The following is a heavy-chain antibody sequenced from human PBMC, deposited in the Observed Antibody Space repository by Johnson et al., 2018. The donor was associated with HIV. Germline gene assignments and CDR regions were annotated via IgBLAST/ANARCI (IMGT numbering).Heavy chain of an antibody. J-gene: IGHJ3*01. CDR2: INSDGSSN. CDR3: ARVTYYYDTQAFDF. D-gene: IGHD3-22*01. V-gene: IGHV3-74*01. Sequence: VQLVESGGGLVQPEGSLRLSCAASGFTFSNYWMHWVRLAPGMGLVWVSRINSDGSSNNYADSVKGRFTISRDNAKNTLYLKMNSLRAEDTAVYYCARVTYYYDTQAFDFWGQGTMVTVSS. CDR1: GFTFSNYW.